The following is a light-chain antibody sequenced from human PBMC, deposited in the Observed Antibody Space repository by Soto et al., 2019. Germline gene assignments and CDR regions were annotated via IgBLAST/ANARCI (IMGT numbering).Light chain of an antibody. Sequence: QSVLTQPPSVSGAPGQRVTISCTGSNSNIGTGYDVHWYQQLPGTAPKLLIYANNNRPSGVPDRFSGSKSGTSASLAITGLQAEDEADYYCQSYDRGLSGSYVFGTGTKLTVL. CDR3: QSYDRGLSGSYV. J-gene: IGLJ1*01. CDR2: ANN. V-gene: IGLV1-40*01. CDR1: NSNIGTGYD.